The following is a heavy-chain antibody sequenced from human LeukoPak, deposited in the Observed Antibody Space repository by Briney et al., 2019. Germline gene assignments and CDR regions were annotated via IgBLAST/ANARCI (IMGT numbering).Heavy chain of an antibody. V-gene: IGHV3-23*01. J-gene: IGHJ4*02. CDR3: AKRGVVIRVVLVGFHKEAYYFES. D-gene: IGHD3/OR15-3a*01. CDR1: GITLSNYG. CDR2: ISDSGGST. Sequence: GGSLRLSCAVSGITLSNYGMSWVRQAPGKGLEWVAGISDSGGSTKYADSVKGRFTISRDNPKNTLFLQLNSLRAEDTAVYFCAKRGVVIRVVLVGFHKEAYYFESWGQGALVTVSS.